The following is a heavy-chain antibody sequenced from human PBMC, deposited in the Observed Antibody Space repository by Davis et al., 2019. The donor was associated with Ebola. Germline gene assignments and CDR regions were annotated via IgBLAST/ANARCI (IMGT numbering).Heavy chain of an antibody. V-gene: IGHV4-61*01. CDR1: GGSVSSGSHY. J-gene: IGHJ6*01. D-gene: IGHD3-10*01. Sequence: SESLSLTCTVSGGSVSSGSHYWSWLPQPPGKGLVRLGYIYYSGRTNSNPSLKSRVTISVDTSKNQFSLKLSSVIAADTAVYYCARAPLEFYYYYGMDVWGQGTTVTVSS. CDR2: IYYSGRT. CDR3: ARAPLEFYYYYGMDV.